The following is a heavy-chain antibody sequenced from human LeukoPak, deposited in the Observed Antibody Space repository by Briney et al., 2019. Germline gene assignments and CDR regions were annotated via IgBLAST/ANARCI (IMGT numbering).Heavy chain of an antibody. Sequence: SQTLSLTCTVSGGSISSGGYYWSWIRQPPGKGLEWIGYIYHSGSTYYNPSLKSRVTISVDRSKNQFSLKLSSVTAADTAVYYCARAPPSYGDHFDYWGQGTLVTVSS. J-gene: IGHJ4*02. CDR1: GGSISSGGYY. V-gene: IGHV4-30-2*01. D-gene: IGHD4-17*01. CDR2: IYHSGST. CDR3: ARAPPSYGDHFDY.